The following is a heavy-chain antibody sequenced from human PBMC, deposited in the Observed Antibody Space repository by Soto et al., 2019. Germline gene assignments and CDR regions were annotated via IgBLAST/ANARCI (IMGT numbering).Heavy chain of an antibody. J-gene: IGHJ4*02. CDR1: GFTFSDAW. Sequence: PGGSLRLSCAASGFTFSDAWMIWVRQAPGKGLEWVGRMKRKRHGGTTDYAAPVKCRFTISRDDSANTLYLQMNSLKTEDTAVYFCAVNDYLDYWGQGALVTVSS. CDR3: AVNDYLDY. CDR2: MKRKRHGGTT. V-gene: IGHV3-15*01.